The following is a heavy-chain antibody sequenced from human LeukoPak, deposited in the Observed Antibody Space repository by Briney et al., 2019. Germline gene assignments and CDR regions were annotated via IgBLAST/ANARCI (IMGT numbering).Heavy chain of an antibody. CDR2: ISYDGSNK. J-gene: IGHJ4*02. D-gene: IGHD3-10*01. CDR1: GFTFSSYG. V-gene: IGHV3-30*18. CDR3: AKDQMVRGVAIDY. Sequence: GRSLRLSCAASGFTFSSYGMHWVRQAPGKGLEWVAVISYDGSNKYYADSVKGRFTISRDNSKNTLYLQMNSLRAEDTAVYYCAKDQMVRGVAIDYWGQGTLVTVSS.